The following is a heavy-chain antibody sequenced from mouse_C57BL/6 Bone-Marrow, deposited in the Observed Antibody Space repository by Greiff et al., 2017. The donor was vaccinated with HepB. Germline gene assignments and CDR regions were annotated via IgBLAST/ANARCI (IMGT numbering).Heavy chain of an antibody. V-gene: IGHV1-80*01. Sequence: VQLVESGAELVKPGASVKISCKASGYAFSSYWMNWVKQRPGKGLEWIGQIYPGDGDTNYNGKFKGKATLTADKSSSTAYMQLSSLTSEDSAVYCCANDYYGSSRFAYWGQGTLVTVSA. CDR3: ANDYYGSSRFAY. CDR1: GYAFSSYW. J-gene: IGHJ3*01. D-gene: IGHD1-1*01. CDR2: IYPGDGDT.